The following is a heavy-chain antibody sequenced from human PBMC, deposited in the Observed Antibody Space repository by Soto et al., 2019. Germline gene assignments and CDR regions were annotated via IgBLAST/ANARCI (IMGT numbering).Heavy chain of an antibody. CDR1: GFTFNNYG. CDR3: ATWRGSFLYYFDY. Sequence: GGSLRLSCVASGFTFNNYGMHWVRQAPGKGLEWVAVISYDGNNKYYADSVKGRFTISRDNSKNTLYLQMNSLRAEDTAVYYCATWRGSFLYYFDYWGQGTLVTVSS. CDR2: ISYDGNNK. J-gene: IGHJ4*02. D-gene: IGHD3-3*01. V-gene: IGHV3-30*03.